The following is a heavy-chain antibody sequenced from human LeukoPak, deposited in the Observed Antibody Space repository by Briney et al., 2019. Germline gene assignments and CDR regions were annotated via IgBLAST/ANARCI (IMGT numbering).Heavy chain of an antibody. CDR3: ARAYLRGSYGRLVY. Sequence: ASVKVSCKASGYTFTGYYMHWVRQAPGQGLEWMGWINPNSGGTNYAQKFQGRVTMTRDTSISTAYMELSRLRSDDAAVYYRARAYLRGSYGRLVYWGQGTLVTVSS. D-gene: IGHD1-26*01. CDR2: INPNSGGT. J-gene: IGHJ4*02. V-gene: IGHV1-2*02. CDR1: GYTFTGYY.